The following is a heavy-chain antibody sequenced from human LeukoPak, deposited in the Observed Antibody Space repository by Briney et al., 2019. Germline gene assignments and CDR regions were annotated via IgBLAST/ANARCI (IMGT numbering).Heavy chain of an antibody. V-gene: IGHV1-18*01. CDR1: GYTLTSYG. J-gene: IGHJ4*02. Sequence: ASVKVSCKASGYTLTSYGISWVRQAPGQGLEWMGWISADNGNTSYAQKLQGRVTVTTDTSTSTAYMKLRSLRSDDTAVYYCAREFSGRYPPSYFDYWGQGTLVTVSS. D-gene: IGHD1-26*01. CDR3: AREFSGRYPPSYFDY. CDR2: ISADNGNT.